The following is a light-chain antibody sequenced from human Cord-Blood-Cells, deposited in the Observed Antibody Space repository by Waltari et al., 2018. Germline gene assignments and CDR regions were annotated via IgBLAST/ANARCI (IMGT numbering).Light chain of an antibody. CDR2: AVS. J-gene: IGLJ2*01. CDR3: SSYTSSSTLV. Sequence: QSALTQPASVSGSPGQSITISCTGTSSAVGGYKYVSWYQQHPGKAPKLMIYAVSNRPSGVSNRFSGSKSGNTASLTISGLQAEDEADYYCSSYTSSSTLVFGGGTKLTVL. CDR1: SSAVGGYKY. V-gene: IGLV2-14*01.